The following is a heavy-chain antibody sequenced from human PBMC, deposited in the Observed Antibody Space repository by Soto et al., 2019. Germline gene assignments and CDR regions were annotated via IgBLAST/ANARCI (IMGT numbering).Heavy chain of an antibody. CDR1: GGSISSGPYS. V-gene: IGHV4-39*02. D-gene: IGHD2-8*02. CDR3: ARDKITGLFDE. J-gene: IGHJ4*02. Sequence: PSETLSLTCTVSGGSISSGPYSWGWIRQPPGKGLEWIGTFYYSGSTYYNPSLESRVTISVDTSKNQFSLKVSSVTAADTAVYYCARDKITGLFDEWGQRTLVTVSS. CDR2: FYYSGST.